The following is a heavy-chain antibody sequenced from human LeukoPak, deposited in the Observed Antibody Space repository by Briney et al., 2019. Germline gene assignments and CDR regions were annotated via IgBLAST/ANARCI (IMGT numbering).Heavy chain of an antibody. D-gene: IGHD6-13*01. Sequence: PGGSLRLSCAASGFTFSSYEMNWVRQAPGKGREWISYISSSGSTMYYADSVKGRFTISRDNAKNSLYLQMNSLRAEDTAIYYCASSSWYALDYWGQGTLVTVSS. J-gene: IGHJ4*02. CDR2: ISSSGSTM. CDR3: ASSSWYALDY. V-gene: IGHV3-48*03. CDR1: GFTFSSYE.